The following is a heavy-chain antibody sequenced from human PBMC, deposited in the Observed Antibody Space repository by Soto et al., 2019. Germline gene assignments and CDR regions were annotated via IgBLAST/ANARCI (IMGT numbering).Heavy chain of an antibody. V-gene: IGHV3-30-3*01. CDR2: ISYDGSNK. CDR3: ARDPGYDSSGYYYPIIDY. J-gene: IGHJ4*02. CDR1: GFTFSSYA. Sequence: HPGGSLRLSCAASGFTFSSYAMHWVRQAPGKGLEWVAVISYDGSNKYYADSVKGRFTISRDNSKNTLYLQMNSLRAEDTAVYYCARDPGYDSSGYYYPIIDYWGQGTLVTVSS. D-gene: IGHD3-22*01.